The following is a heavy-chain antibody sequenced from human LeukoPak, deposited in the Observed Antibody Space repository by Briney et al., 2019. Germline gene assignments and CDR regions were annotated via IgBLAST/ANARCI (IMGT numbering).Heavy chain of an antibody. CDR2: IYPGASDI. Sequence: GESLKISSQTFGYSFTNYWIGWVRQRPGSGLEWVAMIYPGASDIRYSPSFQGQVTVSADKSTTTAHLQWSSLRASDTAVYFCARHIKIAVSGFDLWGQGTMVTVAS. J-gene: IGHJ4*02. V-gene: IGHV5-51*01. CDR3: ARHIKIAVSGFDL. CDR1: GYSFTNYW. D-gene: IGHD6-19*01.